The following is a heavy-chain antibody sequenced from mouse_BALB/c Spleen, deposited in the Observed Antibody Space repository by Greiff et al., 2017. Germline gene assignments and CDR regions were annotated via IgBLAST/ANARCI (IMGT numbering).Heavy chain of an antibody. CDR3: ARVYYGNPWFAY. J-gene: IGHJ3*01. CDR1: GYTFTSYW. Sequence: VQLQQPGAELVKPGASVKLSCKASGYTFTSYWMHWVKQRPGQGLEWIGEIDPSDSYTNYNQKFKGKATLTVDKSSSTAYMQRSSLTSEDSAVYDCARVYYGNPWFAYWGQGTLVTVSA. D-gene: IGHD2-1*01. V-gene: IGHV1-69*02. CDR2: IDPSDSYT.